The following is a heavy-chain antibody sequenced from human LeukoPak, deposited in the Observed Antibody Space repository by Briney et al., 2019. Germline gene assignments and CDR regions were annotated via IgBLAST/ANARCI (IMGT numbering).Heavy chain of an antibody. V-gene: IGHV3-23*01. D-gene: IGHD3-3*01. CDR1: GFTFSSYW. Sequence: GGSLRLSCAASGFTFSSYWMHWVRQAPGKGLEWVSAISGSGGSTYYADSVKGRFTISRDNSKNTLYLQMNSLRAEDTAVYYCAKEITIFGYFDYWGQGTLVTVSS. J-gene: IGHJ4*02. CDR3: AKEITIFGYFDY. CDR2: ISGSGGST.